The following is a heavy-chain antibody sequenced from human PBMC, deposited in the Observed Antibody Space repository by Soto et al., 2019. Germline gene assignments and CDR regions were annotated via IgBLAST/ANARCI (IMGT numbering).Heavy chain of an antibody. CDR2: IHYSGST. J-gene: IGHJ5*02. D-gene: IGHD6-6*01. Sequence: PSETLSLTCTVSGDSTSSYYWGWIRQPPGKGLEWIGYIHYSGSTNYNPSLKSRVTISVDTPKNQFSLKVNSMTAADTAVYYCARGGLAARKGRWFDPWGQGTLVTVSS. CDR3: ARGGLAARKGRWFDP. CDR1: GDSTSSYY. V-gene: IGHV4-59*01.